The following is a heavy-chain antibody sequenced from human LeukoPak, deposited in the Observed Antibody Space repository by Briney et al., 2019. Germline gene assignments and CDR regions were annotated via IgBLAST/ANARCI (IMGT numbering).Heavy chain of an antibody. CDR2: ISGSGGRT. CDR1: GFTFSSYT. CDR3: AKDRHFDWSNYDY. D-gene: IGHD3-9*01. J-gene: IGHJ4*02. Sequence: GGSLRLSCAASGFTFSSYTMSWVRQVPGKGLEWVSAISGSGGRTYYADSVKGRFTISRDNSKNTLYLQMNSLRAEGTAVYYCAKDRHFDWSNYDYWGQGTLVTVSS. V-gene: IGHV3-23*01.